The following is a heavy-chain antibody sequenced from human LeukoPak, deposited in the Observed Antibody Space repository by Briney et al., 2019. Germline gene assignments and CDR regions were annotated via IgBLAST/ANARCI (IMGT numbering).Heavy chain of an antibody. V-gene: IGHV5-51*01. CDR3: ARPHYYDSIGYYFDY. J-gene: IGHJ4*02. CDR2: IYPGDSDT. CDR1: GYRFTTYW. D-gene: IGHD3-22*01. Sequence: GEALKISFKGSGYRFTTYWIGWVRPMPDKGLEGMGIIYPGDSDTRYSPSFQGQVTISADKSISTAYLQWSSLKASDTAIYYCARPHYYDSIGYYFDYWGQGTLVTVSS.